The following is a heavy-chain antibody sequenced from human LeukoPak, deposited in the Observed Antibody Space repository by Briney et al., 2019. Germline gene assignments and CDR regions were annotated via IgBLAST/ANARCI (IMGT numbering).Heavy chain of an antibody. V-gene: IGHV4-38-2*02. Sequence: PSETLSLTCTVSGYSISSGYWWGWIRQPPGKGLEWIGSIYHSGSTYYHPSLKSRVTMSVDTSRNQFSLKLNSVTAAVTAVYYCARGGLSTVYWNFDLWGRGTLVTVSS. CDR3: ARGGLSTVYWNFDL. CDR2: IYHSGST. J-gene: IGHJ2*01. D-gene: IGHD4-17*01. CDR1: GYSISSGYW.